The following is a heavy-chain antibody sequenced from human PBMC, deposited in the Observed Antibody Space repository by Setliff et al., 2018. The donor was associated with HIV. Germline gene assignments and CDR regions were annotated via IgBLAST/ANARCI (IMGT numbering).Heavy chain of an antibody. CDR3: ASEVQGHSSTWPNY. CDR1: GGSISSGDYY. Sequence: PSETLSLTCTVSGGSISSGDYYWSWIRQPPGKGLEWIGSIYYSFSGSTYYNPSLKSRVTISVDTSKNQFSLKLRSVTAADTAVYYCASEVQGHSSTWPNYWGQGTLVTVSS. D-gene: IGHD6-19*01. CDR2: IYYSFSGST. J-gene: IGHJ4*02. V-gene: IGHV4-39*07.